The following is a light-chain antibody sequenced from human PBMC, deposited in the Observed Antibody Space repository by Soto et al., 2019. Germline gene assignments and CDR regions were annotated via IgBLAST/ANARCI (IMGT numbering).Light chain of an antibody. CDR2: DAS. J-gene: IGKJ5*01. V-gene: IGKV3-11*01. CDR3: QQRSNWPPIS. Sequence: EIVLTQSPATLSLSPGERATLSCRASQSVSSYLAWYQQKPGQAPRLLIYDASNRATGIPARFSGSGSGTDFTVTISSLEPEDFAVYDGQQRSNWPPISCGQAPRLEIK. CDR1: QSVSSY.